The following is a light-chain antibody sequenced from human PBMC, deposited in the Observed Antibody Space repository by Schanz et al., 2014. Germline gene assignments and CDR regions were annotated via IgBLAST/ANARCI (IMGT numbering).Light chain of an antibody. J-gene: IGKJ2*01. CDR2: AAS. V-gene: IGKV3-15*01. Sequence: EVVLTQSPATLSVSPGERATLSCRASQSVRSYLAWYQQRPGQAPRLLIYAASTRATGIPARFSGGGSGTEFTLTISSLQSEDFAIYYCQQYGSWPYTFGQGTKLEI. CDR3: QQYGSWPYT. CDR1: QSVRSY.